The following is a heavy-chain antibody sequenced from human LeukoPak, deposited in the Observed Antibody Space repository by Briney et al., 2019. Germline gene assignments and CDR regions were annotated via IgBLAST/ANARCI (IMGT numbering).Heavy chain of an antibody. J-gene: IGHJ3*02. CDR2: IYYSGST. Sequence: SETLSLTCTVSGGSISSYYWSWIRQPAGKGLEWIGYIYYSGSTNYNPSLKSRVTISVDTSKNQFSLKLSSVTAADTAVYYCARASWTRIAVAGSGAFDIWGQGTMVTVSS. V-gene: IGHV4-59*08. CDR1: GGSISSYY. CDR3: ARASWTRIAVAGSGAFDI. D-gene: IGHD6-19*01.